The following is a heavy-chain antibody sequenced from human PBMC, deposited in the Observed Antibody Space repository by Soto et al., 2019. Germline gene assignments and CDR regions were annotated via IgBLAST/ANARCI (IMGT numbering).Heavy chain of an antibody. J-gene: IGHJ5*02. CDR3: ATVFDL. Sequence: EVQLVESGGGLVQPGGSLRVSCAASGFTLRSHRIHWVRQAPGKGLEWVSRIDTDGGGTSYADSVKGRFTISTDNAKNPVYLQMNGLRAGDMAVYYCATVFDLWGQGTLVTVSS. CDR2: IDTDGGGT. V-gene: IGHV3-74*01. CDR1: GFTLRSHR.